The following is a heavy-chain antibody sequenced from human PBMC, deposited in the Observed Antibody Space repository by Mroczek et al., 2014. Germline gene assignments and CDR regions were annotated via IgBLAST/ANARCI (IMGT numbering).Heavy chain of an antibody. CDR3: AKLPASSSRAY. CDR2: ISYDGSNK. V-gene: IGHV3-30*18. Sequence: QVQLVQSGGGVVQPGRSLRLSCAASGFTFSSYGMHWVRQAPGKGLEWVAVISYDGSNKYYADSVKGRLTISRDNSKNTLYLQMNSLRAEDTAVYYCAKLPASSSRAYWGQGTLVTVSS. CDR1: GFTFSSYG. J-gene: IGHJ4*02. D-gene: IGHD6-6*01.